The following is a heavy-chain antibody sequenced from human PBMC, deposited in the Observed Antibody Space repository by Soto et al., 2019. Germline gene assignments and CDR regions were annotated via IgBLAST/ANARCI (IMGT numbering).Heavy chain of an antibody. CDR2: IIPIFGTA. CDR1: GGTFSSYA. Sequence: SVKVSCKASGGTFSSYAISWVRQAPGQGLEWMGGIIPIFGTANYAQKFQGRVTITADKSTSTAYMELSSLRSEDTAVYYCARAPQTPRYCSGGSCYSYWYFDLWGRGTLVTVS. V-gene: IGHV1-69*06. J-gene: IGHJ2*01. CDR3: ARAPQTPRYCSGGSCYSYWYFDL. D-gene: IGHD2-15*01.